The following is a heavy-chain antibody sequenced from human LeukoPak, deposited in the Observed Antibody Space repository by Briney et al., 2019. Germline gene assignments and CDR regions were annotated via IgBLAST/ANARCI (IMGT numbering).Heavy chain of an antibody. CDR2: IYYSGST. J-gene: IGHJ4*02. D-gene: IGHD2-15*01. Sequence: SETLSLTCTVSGGSISSSSYYWGWIRQPPGKGLEWIGSIYYSGSTYYNPSLKSRVIISVDTSKNQFPLKLNSVTAADTAVYYCARDHVVVVAARYFDYWGQGTLVTVSS. CDR1: GGSISSSSYY. CDR3: ARDHVVVVAARYFDY. V-gene: IGHV4-39*06.